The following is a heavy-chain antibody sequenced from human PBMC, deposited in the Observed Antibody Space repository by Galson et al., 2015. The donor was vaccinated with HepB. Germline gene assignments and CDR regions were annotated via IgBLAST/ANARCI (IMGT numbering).Heavy chain of an antibody. V-gene: IGHV3-13*01. J-gene: IGHJ6*02. CDR3: ARAGKYHDFWSGNSYYHMDV. D-gene: IGHD3-3*01. Sequence: SLRLSCAASGFTFSRYDMHWVRQATGKGLEWVSTIGTAGDTSYPGSVKGRFTISRENAKNSLYLRMNSLRAGDTAVYYCARAGKYHDFWSGNSYYHMDVWGQGTTVTVSS. CDR1: GFTFSRYD. CDR2: IGTAGDT.